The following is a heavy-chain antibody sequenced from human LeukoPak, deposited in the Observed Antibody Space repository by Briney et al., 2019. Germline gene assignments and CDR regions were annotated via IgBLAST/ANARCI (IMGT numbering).Heavy chain of an antibody. V-gene: IGHV3-74*03. Sequence: QAGGSLRLSCAASGLTFGNYGMHWVRQAPGKGLVWVSRITSDGSSAKYADSLKGRFTVSRDNAKNTLFLQLNSLRAEDTAVYYCARGFPYCSAGSCYYGLDVWGQGTTVTVSS. J-gene: IGHJ6*02. D-gene: IGHD2-15*01. CDR3: ARGFPYCSAGSCYYGLDV. CDR2: ITSDGSSA. CDR1: GLTFGNYG.